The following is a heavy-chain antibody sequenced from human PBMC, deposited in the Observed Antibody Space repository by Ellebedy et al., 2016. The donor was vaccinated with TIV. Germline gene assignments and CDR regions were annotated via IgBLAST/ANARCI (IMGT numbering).Heavy chain of an antibody. CDR1: GGSIATQSW. J-gene: IGHJ4*02. CDR2: VHHLGYT. D-gene: IGHD5-12*01. CDR3: ATTDPYTITWPALDY. V-gene: IGHV4-4*02. Sequence: MPSETLSLTCTVSGGSIATQSWWVWVRQPPGKGLEWIGEVHHLGYTNYNPSLKSPVTMSVDKSMNHFSLKLTSVSAADTAFYYCATTDPYTITWPALDYWGQGALVTVSS.